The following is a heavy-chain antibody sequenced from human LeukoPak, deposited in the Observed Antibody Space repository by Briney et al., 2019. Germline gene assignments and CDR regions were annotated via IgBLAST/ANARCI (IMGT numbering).Heavy chain of an antibody. CDR1: GFTFSSYV. Sequence: GGSLRLFCAASGFTFSSYVMSWVRQAPGKGLEWVSTICDSGVNTYYADSVKGRFTISRDNSKNTLYLQMNSLRAEDTAIYYCGRDGTAPGLYFDLWGQGTLVTVSS. CDR2: ICDSGVNT. D-gene: IGHD6-13*01. CDR3: GRDGTAPGLYFDL. J-gene: IGHJ4*01. V-gene: IGHV3-23*01.